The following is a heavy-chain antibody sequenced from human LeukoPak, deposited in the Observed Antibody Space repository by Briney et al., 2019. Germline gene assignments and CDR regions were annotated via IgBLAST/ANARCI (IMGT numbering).Heavy chain of an antibody. D-gene: IGHD3-22*01. CDR3: ARDVGYYYDSSGIDY. V-gene: IGHV1-2*02. Sequence: ASVKVSCKASGYTFTAYSMHWVRQAPGQGLEYMGWINPNSGDTNYAQKLQGRVTMTTDTSTSTAYMELRSLRSDDTAVYYCARDVGYYYDSSGIDYWGQGTLVTVSS. CDR1: GYTFTAYS. J-gene: IGHJ4*02. CDR2: INPNSGDT.